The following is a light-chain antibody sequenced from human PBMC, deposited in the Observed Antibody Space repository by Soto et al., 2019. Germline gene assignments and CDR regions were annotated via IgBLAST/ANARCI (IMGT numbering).Light chain of an antibody. J-gene: IGLJ3*02. CDR2: SNV. V-gene: IGLV1-44*01. Sequence: QSALTQPPSASGTPGQRVTISCSGSSSNIGSNIVNWYQHLPGTAPKLLMYSNVQRPSGVPERFSGSKSGTSASLAISGLQSEDEADYYCAAWDGSLNGRVFGGGTKLTVL. CDR3: AAWDGSLNGRV. CDR1: SSNIGSNI.